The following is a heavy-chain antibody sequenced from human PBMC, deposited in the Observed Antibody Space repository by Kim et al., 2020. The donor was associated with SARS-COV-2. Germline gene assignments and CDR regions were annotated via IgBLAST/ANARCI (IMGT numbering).Heavy chain of an antibody. Sequence: GGSLRLSCAASGFTFDDYAMHWVRQAPGKGLEWVSGISWNSGSIGYADSVKGGFTISRDNAKNSLYLQMNSLRAEDTALYYCAKDISVFYDSSGSAIDIWGQGTMVTVSS. CDR3: AKDISVFYDSSGSAIDI. J-gene: IGHJ3*02. D-gene: IGHD3-22*01. CDR1: GFTFDDYA. V-gene: IGHV3-9*01. CDR2: ISWNSGSI.